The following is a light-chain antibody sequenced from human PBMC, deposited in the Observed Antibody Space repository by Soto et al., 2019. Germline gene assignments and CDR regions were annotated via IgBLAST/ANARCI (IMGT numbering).Light chain of an antibody. J-gene: IGKJ4*01. Sequence: EIVLMQSPGTLSLSPGERATLSCRASQSVTSSYLAWYQQKPGQAPRLLIDGASRRATGLPDRFSGSGSGTDFTLTISRLEPEDFAVYYCQRYGSSTPLTFGGGTKVEIK. CDR2: GAS. V-gene: IGKV3-20*01. CDR3: QRYGSSTPLT. CDR1: QSVTSSY.